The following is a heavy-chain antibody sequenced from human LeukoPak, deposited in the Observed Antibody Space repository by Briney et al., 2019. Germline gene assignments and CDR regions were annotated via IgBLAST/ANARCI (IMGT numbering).Heavy chain of an antibody. Sequence: SQTLSLTCAISGDSVSSNSAAWNWFRQSPSSGLEWLGRTYYRSKWFNNYAVSVKSRITVSPDSSKNQFSLHLNSVTPEDTAVYYCARMSYDNKPVWGQGTLVTVSS. CDR3: ARMSYDNKPV. CDR1: GDSVSSNSAA. CDR2: TYYRSKWFN. J-gene: IGHJ4*02. V-gene: IGHV6-1*01. D-gene: IGHD1-1*01.